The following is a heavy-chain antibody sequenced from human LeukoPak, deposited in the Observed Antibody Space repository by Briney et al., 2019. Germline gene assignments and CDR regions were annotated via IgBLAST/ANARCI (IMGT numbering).Heavy chain of an antibody. CDR2: IIPIFGTA. Sequence: SVKVSCKASGGTFSSYAISWVRQAPGQGLEWMGGIIPIFGTANYAQKFQGRVTITADESTSTAYMELSSLRSDDTAVYYCARDQGVPGATNWFFDIWGRGTLVTVSS. CDR3: ARDQGVPGATNWFFDI. V-gene: IGHV1-69*01. D-gene: IGHD6-19*01. J-gene: IGHJ2*01. CDR1: GGTFSSYA.